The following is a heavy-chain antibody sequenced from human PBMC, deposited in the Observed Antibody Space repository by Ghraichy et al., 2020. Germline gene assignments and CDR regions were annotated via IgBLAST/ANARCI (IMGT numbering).Heavy chain of an antibody. CDR2: ISHGGST. V-gene: IGHV4-34*01. J-gene: IGHJ6*02. D-gene: IGHD3-16*02. CDR3: ARGSFGPRYDFVWGSSRYHLGV. Sequence: SETLSLTCAVYGGSFSNYYWSWIRQPPGKGLEWIGEISHGGSTNYNPSLKSRVTISVDTSKNQFSLKLSSVTAADTAVYYCARGSFGPRYDFVWGSSRYHLGVWGQGTTVTVSS. CDR1: GGSFSNYY.